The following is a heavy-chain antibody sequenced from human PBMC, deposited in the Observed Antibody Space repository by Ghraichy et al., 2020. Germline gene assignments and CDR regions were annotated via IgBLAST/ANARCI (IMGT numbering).Heavy chain of an antibody. D-gene: IGHD3-3*01. CDR1: GYTFTSYG. CDR3: ARDFRRRITIFGVVIEPLRY. J-gene: IGHJ4*02. V-gene: IGHV1-18*01. CDR2: ISAYNGNT. Sequence: ASVKVSCKASGYTFTSYGISWVRQAPGQGLEWMGWISAYNGNTNYAQKLQGRVTMTTDTSTSTAYMELRSLRSDDTAVYYCARDFRRRITIFGVVIEPLRYWGQGTLVTVAS.